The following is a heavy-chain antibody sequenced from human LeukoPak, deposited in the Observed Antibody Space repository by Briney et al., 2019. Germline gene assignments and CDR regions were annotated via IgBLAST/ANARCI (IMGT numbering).Heavy chain of an antibody. CDR3: ARRKIDYGDFDY. Sequence: GGSLRLSCAASGFTFSSYAMHWVRQAPGKGLEWVAVISYDGSNKYYADSVKGRFTTSRDNAKNSLYLELNSLRAEDTAVYFCARRKIDYGDFDYWGQGTLVTVSS. V-gene: IGHV3-30*04. CDR2: ISYDGSNK. CDR1: GFTFSSYA. J-gene: IGHJ4*02. D-gene: IGHD4-17*01.